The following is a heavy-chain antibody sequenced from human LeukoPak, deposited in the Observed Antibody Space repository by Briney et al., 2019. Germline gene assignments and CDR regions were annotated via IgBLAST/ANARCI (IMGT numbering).Heavy chain of an antibody. CDR2: IYYSGST. V-gene: IGHV4-59*01. J-gene: IGHJ4*02. CDR3: ARSLRLGELSSFDY. Sequence: SETLSLTCTVSGGSISSYYWSWIRQPPGKGLGWIGYIYYSGSTNYNPSLKSRVTISVDTSKNQFSLKLSSVTAADTAVYYCARSLRLGELSSFDYWGQGTLVTVSS. CDR1: GGSISSYY. D-gene: IGHD3-16*02.